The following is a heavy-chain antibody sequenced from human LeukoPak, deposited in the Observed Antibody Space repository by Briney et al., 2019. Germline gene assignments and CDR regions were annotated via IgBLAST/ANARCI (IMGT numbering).Heavy chain of an antibody. Sequence: PSETLPLTCAVYGGSFSGYYWSWIRQPPGKGLEWIGEINHSGSTNYNLSLKSRVTISVDTSKNQFSLKLSSVTAADTAVYYCATRRAVGDRYYYYYYMDVWGKGTTVTVSS. CDR3: ATRRAVGDRYYYYYYMDV. CDR2: INHSGST. V-gene: IGHV4-34*01. CDR1: GGSFSGYY. J-gene: IGHJ6*03. D-gene: IGHD1-26*01.